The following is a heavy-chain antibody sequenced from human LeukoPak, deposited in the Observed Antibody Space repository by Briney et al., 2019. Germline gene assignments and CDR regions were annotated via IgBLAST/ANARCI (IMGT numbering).Heavy chain of an antibody. D-gene: IGHD3-22*01. CDR3: ARGYRITMIFSGTYYMDV. CDR2: ISSSSSYI. Sequence: GGSLRLSCAASGFTFSSYSMNWVRQAPGKGLEWVSSISSSSSYIYYADSVKGGFTISRDNAKNSLYLQMNSLRAEDTAVYYCARGYRITMIFSGTYYMDVWGKGTTVTVSS. CDR1: GFTFSSYS. J-gene: IGHJ6*03. V-gene: IGHV3-21*01.